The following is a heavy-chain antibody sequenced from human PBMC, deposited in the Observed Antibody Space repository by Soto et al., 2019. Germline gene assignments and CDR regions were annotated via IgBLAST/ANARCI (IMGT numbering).Heavy chain of an antibody. D-gene: IGHD1-26*01. CDR3: ARDQVVGATTDNWYFDL. Sequence: SQTLSLTCAISGDSVSSNSASWNLIRQSPSRGLEWLGRTYYRSKWYNDYAVSVKSRITINPDTSKNQFSLQLNSVTPEDTAVYYCARDQVVGATTDNWYFDLWGRGTLVTVSS. V-gene: IGHV6-1*01. J-gene: IGHJ2*01. CDR2: TYYRSKWYN. CDR1: GDSVSSNSAS.